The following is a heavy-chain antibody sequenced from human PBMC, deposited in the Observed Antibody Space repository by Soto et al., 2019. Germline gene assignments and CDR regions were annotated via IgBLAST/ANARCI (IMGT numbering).Heavy chain of an antibody. J-gene: IGHJ4*02. CDR3: AREGGATDYDDFDY. CDR2: ISPNNGGT. D-gene: IGHD1-26*01. Sequence: GASVKVSCKASGYTLTGYHIHWVRQAPGQGLEWMGWISPNNGGTKYAQKFQGRVTMTRDTSISTVYMELSRLRSDDTAIYYCAREGGATDYDDFDYWGQGTLVTVSS. CDR1: GYTLTGYH. V-gene: IGHV1-2*02.